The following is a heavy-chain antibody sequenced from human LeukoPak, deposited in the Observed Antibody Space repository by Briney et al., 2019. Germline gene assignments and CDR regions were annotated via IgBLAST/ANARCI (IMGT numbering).Heavy chain of an antibody. V-gene: IGHV3-15*01. CDR3: TTAGSNWNYFRYYYYMDV. Sequence: PGGSLRLSCAASGFTFSNAWMSWVRQAPGKGLEWVGRVKSKTDGGTTDYAAPVKGRFTISRDDSKNTLYLQMNSLKTEDTAVYYCTTAGSNWNYFRYYYYMDVWGKGTTVTVSS. CDR1: GFTFSNAW. CDR2: VKSKTDGGTT. J-gene: IGHJ6*03. D-gene: IGHD1-7*01.